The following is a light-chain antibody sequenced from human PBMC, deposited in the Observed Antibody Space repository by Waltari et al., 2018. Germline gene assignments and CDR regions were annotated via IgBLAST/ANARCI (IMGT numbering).Light chain of an antibody. CDR3: DSRDSSDKPLGV. CDR1: RLRSFY. J-gene: IGLJ1*01. V-gene: IGLV3-19*01. CDR2: GKN. Sequence: SSELTQDPAVSVALGQTVTITCQGDRLRSFYASWYQLKPGQATVLVIYGKNHRPPGIPDRFAGSNSGNTSALAITGARAEDEADYYCDSRDSSDKPLGVFGTGTQVTVL.